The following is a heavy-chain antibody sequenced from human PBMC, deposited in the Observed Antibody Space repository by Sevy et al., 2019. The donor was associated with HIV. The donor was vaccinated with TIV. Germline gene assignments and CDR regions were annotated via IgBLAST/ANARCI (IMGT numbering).Heavy chain of an antibody. CDR1: GYSISSGYY. Sequence: SETLSLTCAVSGYSISSGYYWGWIRQPPGKGLEWIGSIYHSGSTYYNRSLKSRVTISVDTSKNQFSLKLSSVTAADTAVYYCARLTTATVAFDIWGQGTMVTVSS. D-gene: IGHD4-17*01. J-gene: IGHJ3*02. CDR2: IYHSGST. CDR3: ARLTTATVAFDI. V-gene: IGHV4-38-2*01.